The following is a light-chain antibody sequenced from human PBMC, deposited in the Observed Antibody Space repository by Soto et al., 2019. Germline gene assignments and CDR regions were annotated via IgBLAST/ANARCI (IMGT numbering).Light chain of an antibody. V-gene: IGKV1-39*01. CDR3: QQSNSTPYT. CDR1: QGISTY. Sequence: DIQMTQSPSSLSASVGERVTITCRAWQGISTYFNWYQQKPGKAPKFLISAASNLQSGVPSRFSGSGSGTDFTLTITSQQPEDFATTYCQQSNSTPYTFGQGTKLEIK. CDR2: AAS. J-gene: IGKJ2*01.